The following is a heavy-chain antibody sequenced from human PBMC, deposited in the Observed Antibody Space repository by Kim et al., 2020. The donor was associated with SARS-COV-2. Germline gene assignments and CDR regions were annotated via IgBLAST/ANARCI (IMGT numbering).Heavy chain of an antibody. Sequence: GGSLRLSCAASGFNFRNYFMNWVRQAPGKGPVWISRITHTGITQSYADSVKGRFTTSRDNTKNTLDLEMTSLRAEDTAIYYCARDGGFTNHDWYFDLWGRGTLVTVSS. CDR2: ITHTGITQ. V-gene: IGHV3-74*01. CDR1: GFNFRNYF. J-gene: IGHJ2*01. D-gene: IGHD3-16*01. CDR3: ARDGGFTNHDWYFDL.